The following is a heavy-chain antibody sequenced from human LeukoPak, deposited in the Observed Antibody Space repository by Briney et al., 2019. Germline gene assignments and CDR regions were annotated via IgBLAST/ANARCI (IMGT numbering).Heavy chain of an antibody. CDR3: AREPGFDSSGYLNWFDP. Sequence: KGSERVSLTCTVSGGSISSYYWSWTRQPPGKGLEWIACISYSGSTKYNPPHKSPSTNSVDTSKNQLSLKLSSVTAADTAVYYCAREPGFDSSGYLNWFDPWGERPVDTVSS. V-gene: IGHV4-59*01. J-gene: IGHJ5*02. CDR2: ISYSGST. D-gene: IGHD3-22*01. CDR1: GGSISSYY.